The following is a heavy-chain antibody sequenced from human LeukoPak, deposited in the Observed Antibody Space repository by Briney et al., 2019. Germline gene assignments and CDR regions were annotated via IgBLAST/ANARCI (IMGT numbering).Heavy chain of an antibody. CDR3: AKSRVVPAASSLFDY. D-gene: IGHD2-2*01. CDR2: ISGSGGST. V-gene: IGHV3-23*01. CDR1: GFTFSSYA. J-gene: IGHJ4*02. Sequence: GGSLRLSCAAYGFTFSSYAMSWVRQAPGKGLEWVSAISGSGGSTYYADSVKGRFTISRDNSKNTLYLQMNSLRAEDTAVYYCAKSRVVPAASSLFDYRGQGTLVTVSS.